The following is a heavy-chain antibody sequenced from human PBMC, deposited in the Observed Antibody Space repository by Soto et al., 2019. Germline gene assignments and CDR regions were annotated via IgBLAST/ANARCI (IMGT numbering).Heavy chain of an antibody. CDR2: INAGNGNT. CDR1: GYTFTSYA. J-gene: IGHJ4*02. CDR3: ARDGEYNWNDDYFDY. V-gene: IGHV1-3*05. D-gene: IGHD1-20*01. Sequence: QVQLVQSGAEEKKPGASVKVSCKASGYTFTSYAMHWVRQAPGQRLEWMGWINAGNGNTKYSQKFQGRVTITRDTSASTAYMELSSLRSEDTAVYYCARDGEYNWNDDYFDYWGQGTLVTVSS.